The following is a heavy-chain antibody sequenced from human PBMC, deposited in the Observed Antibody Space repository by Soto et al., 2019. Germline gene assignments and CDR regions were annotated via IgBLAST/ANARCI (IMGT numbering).Heavy chain of an antibody. CDR3: ARVYVFVGLAFSFDY. J-gene: IGHJ4*02. CDR2: VYDSGNT. D-gene: IGHD2-21*01. V-gene: IGHV4-4*02. Sequence: QVQLQESGPEVVKPSGTLSLSCAVSGGSFSTTHRWTWVRQAPGKGLEWIGEVYDSGNTNYSPSLKSRVTIPQDKSKTEFYLKLTSVTAADTAVYYCARVYVFVGLAFSFDYWGQGALVTVSA. CDR1: GGSFSTTHR.